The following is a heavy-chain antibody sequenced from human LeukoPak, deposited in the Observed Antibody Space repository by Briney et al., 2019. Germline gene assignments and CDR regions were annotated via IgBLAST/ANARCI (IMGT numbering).Heavy chain of an antibody. CDR3: ATRKSTVTSYYYYYYMDV. Sequence: SETLSLTCTVSGGSISRYYWSWVLQPPGKGLEYIGNIYYSGSTNYNPSLKSRVTISLDTSRSQFSLKLTSVTAADTAVYYCATRKSTVTSYYYYYYMDVWGKGTTVTVSS. V-gene: IGHV4-59*08. CDR2: IYYSGST. J-gene: IGHJ6*03. D-gene: IGHD4-11*01. CDR1: GGSISRYY.